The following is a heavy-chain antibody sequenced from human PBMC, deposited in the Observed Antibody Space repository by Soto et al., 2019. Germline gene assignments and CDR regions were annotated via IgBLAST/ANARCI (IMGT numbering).Heavy chain of an antibody. D-gene: IGHD2-2*02. CDR3: ARMKRYCSSTSCYRYYYYYGMDV. CDR2: INHSGST. Sequence: SETLSLTCAVYGGSFSGYDWSWIRQPPGKGLEWIGEINHSGSTNYNPSLKSRVTISVDTSKNQFSLKLSSVTAADTAVYYCARMKRYCSSTSCYRYYYYYGMDVWGQGTTVTVSS. J-gene: IGHJ6*02. V-gene: IGHV4-34*01. CDR1: GGSFSGYD.